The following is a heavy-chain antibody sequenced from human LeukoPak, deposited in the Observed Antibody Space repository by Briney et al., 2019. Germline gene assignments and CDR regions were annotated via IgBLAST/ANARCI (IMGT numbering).Heavy chain of an antibody. V-gene: IGHV4-39*01. CDR2: IHFTGTT. J-gene: IGHJ3*02. CDR1: GGSFSGYY. D-gene: IGHD2-2*02. Sequence: KPSETLSLTCAVYGGSFSGYYWGWIRQPPGKGLEWIGSIHFTGTTYYNSSLQSRLTISVDTSKNLFSLKLTSVTATDTALYYCARQRDTASVGAFDTWGQGTMVIVSP. CDR3: ARQRDTASVGAFDT.